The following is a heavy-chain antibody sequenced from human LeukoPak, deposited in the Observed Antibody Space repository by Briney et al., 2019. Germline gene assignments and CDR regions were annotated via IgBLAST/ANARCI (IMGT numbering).Heavy chain of an antibody. Sequence: SETLSLTCAVYGGSFSGYYWSWIRQPPGKGLEWIGEINHSGSTNYNPSLKSRVTISVDTSKNQFSLKLSSVTAADTAVCYCARDGRASYGDYPFDYWGQGTLVTVSS. CDR2: INHSGST. V-gene: IGHV4-34*01. D-gene: IGHD4-17*01. CDR1: GGSFSGYY. CDR3: ARDGRASYGDYPFDY. J-gene: IGHJ4*02.